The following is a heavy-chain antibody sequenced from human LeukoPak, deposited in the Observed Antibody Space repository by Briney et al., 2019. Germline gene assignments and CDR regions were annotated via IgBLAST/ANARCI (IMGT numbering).Heavy chain of an antibody. J-gene: IGHJ4*02. D-gene: IGHD2-15*01. V-gene: IGHV3-30*18. CDR1: GFTFSSYG. Sequence: PGRSLRLSCAASGFTFSSYGMHWVRQVPGKGLEWVPVISYDGSNKYYADSVKGRFTISRDNSKNTLYLQMNSLRAEDTAVYYCAKDLEDIVVVVAATPLDYWGQGTLVTVSS. CDR3: AKDLEDIVVVVAATPLDY. CDR2: ISYDGSNK.